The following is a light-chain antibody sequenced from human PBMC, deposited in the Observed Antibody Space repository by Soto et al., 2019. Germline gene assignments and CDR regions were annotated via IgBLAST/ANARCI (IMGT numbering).Light chain of an antibody. CDR2: DAS. CDR1: ESVGRH. Sequence: VLALSPATLSVSPGERPTLSCRASESVGRHLAWYHQKPGQAPKLLIFDASTRATGVPARFSGSGSGTEFTLTVSSLQSEDIAVYFCQQYNNWPPNFGQGTRLEIK. V-gene: IGKV3-15*01. J-gene: IGKJ5*01. CDR3: QQYNNWPPN.